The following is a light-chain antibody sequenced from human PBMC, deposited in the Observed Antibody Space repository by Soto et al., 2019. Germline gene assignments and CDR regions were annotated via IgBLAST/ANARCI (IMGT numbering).Light chain of an antibody. Sequence: EIGLTQSPAILSVSPGERATLSCRASQSISRSLAWYQQKPGQAPRLLISDASTRATGIPARFSGSGSGTEFTLTISSLQSEDFALYYCHQYNSWPPGTFGQGPRWIS. CDR3: HQYNSWPPGT. CDR2: DAS. V-gene: IGKV3-15*01. CDR1: QSISRS. J-gene: IGKJ2*01.